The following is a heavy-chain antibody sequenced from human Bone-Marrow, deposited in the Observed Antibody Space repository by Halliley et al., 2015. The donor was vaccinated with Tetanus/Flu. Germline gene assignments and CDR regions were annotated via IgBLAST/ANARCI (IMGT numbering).Heavy chain of an antibody. V-gene: IGHV3-73*01. D-gene: IGHD3-22*01. J-gene: IGHJ4*02. CDR1: GFTFSGAA. CDR2: IRNEDNSYAT. CDR3: AFSAYYQFNQ. Sequence: SLRLSCAASGFTFSGAAIHWVRQTSGRGLEWVGQIRNEDNSYATGYDESVKGRFTISRDDSQSMAYLQMNSLRAEDTAVYYCAFSAYYQFNQWGQGTLVTVSS.